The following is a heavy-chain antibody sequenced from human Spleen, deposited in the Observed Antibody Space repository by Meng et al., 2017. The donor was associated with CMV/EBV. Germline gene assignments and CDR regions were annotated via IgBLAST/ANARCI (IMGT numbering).Heavy chain of an antibody. CDR3: VRAGLALDP. J-gene: IGHJ5*02. D-gene: IGHD3-3*02. CDR2: ISWNSGNI. Sequence: GGSLRLSCAASGFTFSDYYMSWIRQAPGKGLEWVSGISWNSGNIAYAASVQGRFNISRDNAKNSVYLLMNSVRLEDTALYYCVRAGLALDPWGQGTLVPSPQ. CDR1: GFTFSDYY. V-gene: IGHV3-20*04.